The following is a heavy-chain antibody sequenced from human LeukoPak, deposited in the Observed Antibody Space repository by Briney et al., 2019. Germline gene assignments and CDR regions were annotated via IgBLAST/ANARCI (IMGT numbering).Heavy chain of an antibody. CDR1: GFTFSDYG. V-gene: IGHV3-33*01. J-gene: IGHJ4*02. CDR3: VRASGSFDY. Sequence: GGSLRLPCAASGFTFSDYGIHWVRQAPGKGLEWVAVIWSDGSNKYYADSVKGRFTISGDNSKKTLYLQMNSLRVEDTAVYYCVRASGSFDYWGQGTLVTVSS. CDR2: IWSDGSNK. D-gene: IGHD3-10*01.